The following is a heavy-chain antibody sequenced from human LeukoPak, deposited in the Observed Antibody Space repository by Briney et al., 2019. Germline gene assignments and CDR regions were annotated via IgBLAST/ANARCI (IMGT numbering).Heavy chain of an antibody. V-gene: IGHV5-51*01. Sequence: PGESLKISCKGSGFNFTAYWIAWVRQMPGKGLEWMGISHPINSDTKYSPSFQGQVTISADKSSSTAYLQWNSLKAPDTAMYYCARHQYYYDSSGNYGWFDSWGQGTLVTVSS. CDR2: SHPINSDT. D-gene: IGHD3-22*01. CDR1: GFNFTAYW. CDR3: ARHQYYYDSSGNYGWFDS. J-gene: IGHJ5*01.